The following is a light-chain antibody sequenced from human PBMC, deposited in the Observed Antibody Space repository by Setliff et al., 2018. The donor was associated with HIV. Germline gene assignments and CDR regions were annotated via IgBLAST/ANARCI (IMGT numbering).Light chain of an antibody. V-gene: IGLV2-11*01. Sequence: QSALTQPRSVSGSPGQSVTISRTGTSSDVGGYNYVSWYQQHPGKAPKFMIYDVSKRPSGVPDRFSGSKSGNTASLTISGLQAEDEADYYCCSYAGIYTYVFGSGTKV. CDR1: SSDVGGYNY. J-gene: IGLJ1*01. CDR3: CSYAGIYTYV. CDR2: DVS.